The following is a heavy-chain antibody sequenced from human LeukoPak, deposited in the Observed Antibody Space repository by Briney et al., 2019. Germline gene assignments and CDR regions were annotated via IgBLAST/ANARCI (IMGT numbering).Heavy chain of an antibody. Sequence: GGSLRLSCAASGFTFSSYAMSWVRQAPGKGLEWVGRIKSKIDGGTTDYAAPVKGRFTISRDDSKNTLYLQMNSLKTEDTAVYYCTTSGYSYGYPFDYWGQGTLVTVSS. V-gene: IGHV3-15*01. CDR2: IKSKIDGGTT. CDR1: GFTFSSYA. J-gene: IGHJ4*02. D-gene: IGHD5-18*01. CDR3: TTSGYSYGYPFDY.